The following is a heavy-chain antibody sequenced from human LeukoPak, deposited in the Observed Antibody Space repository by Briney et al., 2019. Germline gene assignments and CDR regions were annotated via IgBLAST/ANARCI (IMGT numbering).Heavy chain of an antibody. V-gene: IGHV3-23*01. CDR3: ARGFLGGTDQYFDS. CDR2: IGGGGPTT. CDR1: GFTFSTYA. D-gene: IGHD6-19*01. J-gene: IGHJ4*02. Sequence: PGGSLRLSCAASGFTFSTYAMNWVRQAPAKGLEWVSTIGGGGPTTDYADSVQGRFIISRDNSKNTLYLQMNSLRAEDTAVYFCARGFLGGTDQYFDSWGQGTLVTVSS.